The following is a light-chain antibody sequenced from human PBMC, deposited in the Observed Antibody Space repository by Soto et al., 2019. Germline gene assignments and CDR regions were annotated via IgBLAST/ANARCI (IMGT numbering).Light chain of an antibody. V-gene: IGKV1-12*01. Sequence: DIQMTQSPSFMSASVGDRVTVTCRASQCVNRWLAWYQQKPGKAPKLLIYTTSTLASGVPSRFSGSGSGTDFTLTISSLQPEDFATYYCQQGSSFPITFGQGTRLEIK. J-gene: IGKJ5*01. CDR2: TTS. CDR1: QCVNRW. CDR3: QQGSSFPIT.